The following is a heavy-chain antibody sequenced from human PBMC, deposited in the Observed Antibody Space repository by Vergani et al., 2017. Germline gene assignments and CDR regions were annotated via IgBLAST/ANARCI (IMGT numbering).Heavy chain of an antibody. V-gene: IGHV3-49*03. D-gene: IGHD6-19*01. CDR3: TRPGIVAVAGTWWVDY. CDR1: GFTFGDYA. CDR2: IRSKAYGGTT. Sequence: EVQLVESGGGLVQPGRSLRLSCTASGFTFGDYAMSWFRKAPGKGLEWVGFIRSKAYGGTTEYAASVKDRFTISRDDSKSIAYLQMNSLKTEDTAVYYCTRPGIVAVAGTWWVDYWGQGTLVTVSS. J-gene: IGHJ4*02.